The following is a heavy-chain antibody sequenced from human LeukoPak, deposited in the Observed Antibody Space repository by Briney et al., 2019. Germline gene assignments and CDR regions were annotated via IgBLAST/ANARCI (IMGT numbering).Heavy chain of an antibody. CDR3: AREVGGYCTNGVCRRHYYYYSMDV. V-gene: IGHV4-31*03. Sequence: SETLSLTCTVSGGSISSGGYYWSWIRQHPGKGLEWIGYIYYSGSTYYNPSLKSRVTISVDTSKNQFSLKLSSVTAADTAVYYCAREVGGYCTNGVCRRHYYYYSMDVWGKGTTVTVSS. J-gene: IGHJ6*03. CDR1: GGSISSGGYY. CDR2: IYYSGST. D-gene: IGHD2-8*01.